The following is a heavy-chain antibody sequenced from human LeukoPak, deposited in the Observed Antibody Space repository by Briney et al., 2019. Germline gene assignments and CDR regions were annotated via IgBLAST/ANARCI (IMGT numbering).Heavy chain of an antibody. CDR1: GFIFSNYW. D-gene: IGHD2-2*01. J-gene: IGHJ4*02. CDR2: INQGGSEK. Sequence: GGSLRLSCAASGFIFSNYWMSWVRQGPGEGLDWVANINQGGSEKYYVDSVKGRFTISRDNAKNSLDLQMNSLRVEDTAIYYCARLVVPPGNRGWYYEHWGQGTLLTVSS. V-gene: IGHV3-7*03. CDR3: ARLVVPPGNRGWYYEH.